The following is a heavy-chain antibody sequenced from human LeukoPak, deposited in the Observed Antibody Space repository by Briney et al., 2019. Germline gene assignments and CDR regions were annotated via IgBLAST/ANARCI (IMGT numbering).Heavy chain of an antibody. J-gene: IGHJ3*02. CDR3: AREPLDVGVPAAYAFDI. CDR2: ISAYNGNT. V-gene: IGHV1-18*01. D-gene: IGHD2-2*01. Sequence: ASVKVCCKASGYTFTSYGISWVRQAPGQGLEWMGWISAYNGNTNYAQKLQGRVTMTTDTSTSTAYMELRSLRSDDTAAYYCAREPLDVGVPAAYAFDIWGQGTMVTVSS. CDR1: GYTFTSYG.